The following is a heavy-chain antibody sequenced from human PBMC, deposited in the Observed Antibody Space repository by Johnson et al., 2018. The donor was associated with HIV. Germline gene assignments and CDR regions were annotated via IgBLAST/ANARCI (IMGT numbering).Heavy chain of an antibody. CDR2: IGVTSDT. CDR1: GFTFSIYD. D-gene: IGHD3-22*01. V-gene: IGHV3-13*01. J-gene: IGHJ3*02. CDR3: ARGKGWLDAFDM. Sequence: VQLVECGGGLVQPGGSLRLSCAASGFTFSIYDMHWVRQTTGKGLEWVAAIGVTSDTYYPGSVKGRFTISRDNAKKYLYLQMNSLRAWDTAVYYCARGKGWLDAFDMWGQGTMVTVSS.